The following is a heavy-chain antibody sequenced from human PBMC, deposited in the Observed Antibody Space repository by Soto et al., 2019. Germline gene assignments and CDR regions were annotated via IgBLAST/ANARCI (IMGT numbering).Heavy chain of an antibody. CDR1: GFTFSSYS. Sequence: GGSLRLSCAASGFTFSSYSMNWVRQAPGKGLEWVSYISSSSSTIYYADSVKGRFTISRDNAKNSLYLQMNSLRDEDTAVYYCARVAPIVVVTATAGNAFDIWGQGTMVTVSS. J-gene: IGHJ3*02. V-gene: IGHV3-48*02. CDR3: ARVAPIVVVTATAGNAFDI. CDR2: ISSSSSTI. D-gene: IGHD2-21*02.